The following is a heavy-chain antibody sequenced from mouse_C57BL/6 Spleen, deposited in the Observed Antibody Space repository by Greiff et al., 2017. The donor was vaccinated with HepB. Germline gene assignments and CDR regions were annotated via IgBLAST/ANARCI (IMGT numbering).Heavy chain of an antibody. Sequence: QVQLKESGAELVKPGASVKISCKASGYAFSSYWMNWVKQRPGKGLEWIGQIYPGDGDTNYNGKFKGKATLTADKSSSTAYMQLSSLTSEDSAVYFCARSGEIYYYGSRDAMDDWGQGTSVTVSS. V-gene: IGHV1-80*01. D-gene: IGHD1-1*01. CDR2: IYPGDGDT. CDR3: ARSGEIYYYGSRDAMDD. CDR1: GYAFSSYW. J-gene: IGHJ4*01.